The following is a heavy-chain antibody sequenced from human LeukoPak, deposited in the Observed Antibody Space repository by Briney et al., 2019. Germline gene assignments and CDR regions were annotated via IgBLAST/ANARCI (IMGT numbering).Heavy chain of an antibody. J-gene: IGHJ4*02. CDR1: GYTFTCYY. D-gene: IGHD3-10*01. CDR2: INPNSSGT. Sequence: ASVKVSCKASGYTFTCYYMHWVRQAPGQGLEWMGRINPNSSGTDYAQKFQGRATMTRDTSISTAYMELSRLRSDDTAVYYCARDLRYYGSGSYRYWGQGTLVTVSS. V-gene: IGHV1-2*06. CDR3: ARDLRYYGSGSYRY.